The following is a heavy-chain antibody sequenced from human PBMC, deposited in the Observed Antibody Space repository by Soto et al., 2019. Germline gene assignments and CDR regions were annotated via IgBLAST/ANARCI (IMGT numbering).Heavy chain of an antibody. CDR3: AKLNYYYYGMDV. J-gene: IGHJ6*02. Sequence: GESLKISCKGSGNQFTSHWIGCLRQMPGKGLEWLGLIYPGDSDTRYSASFQGQVTISAHTSISTAYLQWSSLKASDTAMYDGAKLNYYYYGMDVWGQGTTATVS. V-gene: IGHV5-51*01. CDR1: GNQFTSHW. CDR2: IYPGDSDT.